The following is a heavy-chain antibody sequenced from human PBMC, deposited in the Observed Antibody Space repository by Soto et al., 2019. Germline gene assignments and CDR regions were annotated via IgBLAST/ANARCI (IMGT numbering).Heavy chain of an antibody. Sequence: SETLSLTCSVSGYSITAGGYYWSWLRHHPGKVLEWIGSFYSSGSIIYNPSLRSRVSISGDTSSNQFSMSLTSVTAADTARYYCARMYSSGSGWFHPWGQGTLVTVSS. CDR3: ARMYSSGSGWFHP. CDR1: GYSITAGGYY. D-gene: IGHD6-19*01. CDR2: FYSSGSI. J-gene: IGHJ5*02. V-gene: IGHV4-31*03.